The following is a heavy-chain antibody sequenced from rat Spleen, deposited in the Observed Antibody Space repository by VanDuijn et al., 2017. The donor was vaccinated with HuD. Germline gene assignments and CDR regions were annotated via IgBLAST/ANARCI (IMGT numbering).Heavy chain of an antibody. CDR2: VNPDGGRN. V-gene: IGHV5-58*01. CDR1: GFTSTSYW. CDR3: ARQWLTGSHWFFDF. Sequence: EAQLFATGGGLVQPGRSLKLTCVASGFTSTSYWLYCIRQAPGKGLEWVSSVNPDGGRNFYRDSVKGRFTISRDNAKSSLYLQMDSLRSGYTATYYCARQWLTGSHWFFDFWGPGTMVTVSS. D-gene: IGHD1-4*01. J-gene: IGHJ1*01.